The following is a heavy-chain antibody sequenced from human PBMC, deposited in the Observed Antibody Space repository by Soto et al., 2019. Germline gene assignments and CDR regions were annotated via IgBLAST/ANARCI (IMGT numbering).Heavy chain of an antibody. Sequence: PSETLSLTCTVSGGSISNGNYYWSWIRQHPEKGLEWIGYIDYRGTTHYNPSLESRVTISVDTSNNQFSLNLSSVTAADTAVYYCAREVNVPAAADAFDIWGQGTMVPVSS. CDR2: IDYRGTT. V-gene: IGHV4-31*03. J-gene: IGHJ3*02. CDR3: AREVNVPAAADAFDI. D-gene: IGHD2-2*01. CDR1: GGSISNGNYY.